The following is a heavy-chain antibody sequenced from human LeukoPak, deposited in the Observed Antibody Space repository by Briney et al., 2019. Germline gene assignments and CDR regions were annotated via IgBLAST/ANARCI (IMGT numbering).Heavy chain of an antibody. CDR1: GGSISSGGYY. D-gene: IGHD3-16*01. V-gene: IGHV4-61*08. CDR3: ARYGGYYFDY. Sequence: PSETLSLTCTVSGGSISSGGYYWTWIRQPPGKGLEWIGYIHNSVTNSKPSLKSRVTISVDTSKNQSSLKLSSVTAADTAVYYCARYGGYYFDYWGQGTLVTVSS. CDR2: IHNSVT. J-gene: IGHJ4*02.